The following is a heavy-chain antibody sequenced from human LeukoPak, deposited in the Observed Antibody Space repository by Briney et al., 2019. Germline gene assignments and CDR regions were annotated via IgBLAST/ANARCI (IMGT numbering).Heavy chain of an antibody. J-gene: IGHJ4*02. CDR1: GFTFSSYS. Sequence: GGSLRLSCAASGFTFSSYSMNWVRQAPGKGLEWVAVISYDGNNKWYADSVRGRFTISRDNSKNTLFLQMNSLRPEDTAVYYCARQKGGFRAAAGGRGPTDCWGQGTLVTVSS. D-gene: IGHD6-13*01. V-gene: IGHV3-30*03. CDR2: ISYDGNNK. CDR3: ARQKGGFRAAAGGRGPTDC.